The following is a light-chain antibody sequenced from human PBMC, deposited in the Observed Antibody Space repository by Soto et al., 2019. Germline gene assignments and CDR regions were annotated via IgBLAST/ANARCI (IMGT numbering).Light chain of an antibody. Sequence: EIVLTQSPATLSLSPGERATLSCRASQSVSSYLAWYQQKPGQAPRLLIYDASNRATGIPARFSGSGSGTAFALTISSLEPEEFAVYYCQRRSNWPQTFGQGTKVEIK. V-gene: IGKV3-11*01. CDR1: QSVSSY. J-gene: IGKJ1*01. CDR3: QRRSNWPQT. CDR2: DAS.